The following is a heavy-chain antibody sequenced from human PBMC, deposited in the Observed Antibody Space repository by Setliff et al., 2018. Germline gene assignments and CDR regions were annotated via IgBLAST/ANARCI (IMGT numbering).Heavy chain of an antibody. CDR1: GGSISTYY. CDR2: VYYSGTA. V-gene: IGHV4-59*01. D-gene: IGHD2-2*01. J-gene: IGHJ4*02. Sequence: SETLSLTCTVSGGSISTYYWSWIRQPPGKGLEWIGYVYYSGTANYSPSLKSRLTISVDTSKNQFSLKLRSVTAADTAVYYCARSETCHSTHCSPYNYWGQGTPVTVSS. CDR3: ARSETCHSTHCSPYNY.